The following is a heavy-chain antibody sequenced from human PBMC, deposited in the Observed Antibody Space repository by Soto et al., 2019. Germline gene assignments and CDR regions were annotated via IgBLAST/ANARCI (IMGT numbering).Heavy chain of an antibody. J-gene: IGHJ4*02. V-gene: IGHV3-23*01. Sequence: GGSLRLSCAASGFTFNNYAMNWVRQAPGKGLEWVATISATGGSTYYADSVKGRFTISRDNSKNTLYLQMNGLRVEDTAVYYCAKDPLAGNFDYRGQGTQVTVSS. CDR2: ISATGGST. CDR3: AKDPLAGNFDY. CDR1: GFTFNNYA.